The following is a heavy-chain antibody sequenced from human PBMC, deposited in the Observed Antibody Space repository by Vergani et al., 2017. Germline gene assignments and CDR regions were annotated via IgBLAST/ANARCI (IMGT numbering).Heavy chain of an antibody. D-gene: IGHD1-14*01. J-gene: IGHJ5*02. V-gene: IGHV3-33*01. Sequence: QVQLVESAGGVVQPGGSLRLSCAASGFTFNQYGMHWVRQAPGKGLEWVAVTCYDGNNKQYADSVKGRFTISRDNSKSTMYLQMNSLRDEDTGVYYCARDLRLLYNRFDPWGQGTLVTVSS. CDR3: ARDLRLLYNRFDP. CDR1: GFTFNQYG. CDR2: TCYDGNNK.